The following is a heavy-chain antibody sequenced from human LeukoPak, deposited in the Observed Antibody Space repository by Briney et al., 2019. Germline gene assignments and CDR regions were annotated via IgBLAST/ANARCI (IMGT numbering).Heavy chain of an antibody. Sequence: SVKVSCKASGGTVSSYAISWVRQAPGQGLEWMGGIIPIFGTANYAQMFQGRVTITADESTSTAYMELSSLRSEDTAVYYCAREAGYSYGYGGNWFDPWGQGTLVTVSS. CDR3: AREAGYSYGYGGNWFDP. V-gene: IGHV1-69*13. J-gene: IGHJ5*02. CDR1: GGTVSSYA. D-gene: IGHD5-18*01. CDR2: IIPIFGTA.